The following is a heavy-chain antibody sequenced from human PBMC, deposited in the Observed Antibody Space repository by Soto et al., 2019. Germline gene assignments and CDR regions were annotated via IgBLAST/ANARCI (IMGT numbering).Heavy chain of an antibody. V-gene: IGHV4-59*08. J-gene: IGHJ4*02. D-gene: IGHD2-15*01. CDR1: GGSISSYY. CDR2: IYYSGST. CDR3: ASSPYCSGGDCDRRPWY. Sequence: SETLSLTCTVSGGSISSYYWSWIRQPPGKGLEWIGYIYYSGSTKYNSPLKSRVTISVDTSKNQFSLKLSSVTAADTAVYYCASSPYCSGGDCDRRPWYWGQGTLVTVSS.